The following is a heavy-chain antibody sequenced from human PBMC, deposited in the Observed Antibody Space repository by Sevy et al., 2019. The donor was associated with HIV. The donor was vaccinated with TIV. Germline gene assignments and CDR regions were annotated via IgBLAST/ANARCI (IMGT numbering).Heavy chain of an antibody. V-gene: IGHV3-7*01. CDR1: GFTLHSYW. CDR3: VRAIAADCSF. Sequence: GGSLRLSCVASGFTLHSYWMSWVRQAPGKGLEWVANIKQDGSLKYYVNSVKGRFTISRDNARNLLYLQMNSLRAEDTALYYCVRAIAADCSFWGQGTLVTVSS. D-gene: IGHD6-13*01. J-gene: IGHJ4*02. CDR2: IKQDGSLK.